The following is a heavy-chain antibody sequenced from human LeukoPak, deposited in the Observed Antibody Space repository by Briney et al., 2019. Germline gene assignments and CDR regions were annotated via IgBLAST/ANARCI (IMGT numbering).Heavy chain of an antibody. J-gene: IGHJ6*03. CDR2: TYYSGTI. D-gene: IGHD3-10*01. CDR3: ALHYYGSGSYPYRDYYYMDV. CDR1: GYSVSSSGYY. V-gene: IGHV4-39*07. Sequence: SQTLSLTCIVSGYSVSSSGYYWGWIRQPPGKGLEWIGNTYYSGTIYYNPSLKSRVTISVDTSKNQSSLKLSSVTAADTAVYYCALHYYGSGSYPYRDYYYMDVWGKGTTVTISS.